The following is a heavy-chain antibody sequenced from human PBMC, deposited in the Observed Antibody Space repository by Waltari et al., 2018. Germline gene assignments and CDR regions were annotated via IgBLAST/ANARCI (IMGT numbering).Heavy chain of an antibody. Sequence: QVQLQESGPGLVRPSETLSLTCTVSGASISTFSWSWIRQPAGKGLEWIGRINTSGSTNQNPSLKIRSTMSVDTSKNQFSLKLSSVTAADTAVYYCARLEYCTGSNCYGDSWGQGTLVTVSS. CDR2: INTSGST. D-gene: IGHD2-8*02. V-gene: IGHV4-4*07. CDR1: GASISTFS. J-gene: IGHJ4*02. CDR3: ARLEYCTGSNCYGDS.